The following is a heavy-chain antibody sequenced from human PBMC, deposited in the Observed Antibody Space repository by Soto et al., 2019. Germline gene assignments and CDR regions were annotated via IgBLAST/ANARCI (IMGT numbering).Heavy chain of an antibody. V-gene: IGHV3-15*07. CDR1: GFTFINAW. CDR2: IKSNTDGGTT. J-gene: IGHJ4*02. Sequence: EVQLVESGGGLVEPRGSLRLSCAASGFTFINAWMNWVRQAPGKGLEWVGRIKSNTDGGTTDYAAPVKGRFTISRDDSKSTLYLQVNSLKTEDTAVYYCTTDLAYSSGLYSWGQGTLVTVSS. CDR3: TTDLAYSSGLYS. D-gene: IGHD6-19*01.